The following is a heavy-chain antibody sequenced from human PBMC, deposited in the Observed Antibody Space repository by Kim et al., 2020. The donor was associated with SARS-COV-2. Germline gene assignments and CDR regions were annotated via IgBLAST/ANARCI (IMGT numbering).Heavy chain of an antibody. Sequence: SETLSLTCAVYGGSFSGYYWSWIRQPPGKGLEWIGEINHSGSTNYNPSLKSRVTISVDTSKNQFSLKLSSVTAADTAVYYCARYYLPHIAAAGQGRWFDPWGQGTLVTVSS. D-gene: IGHD6-13*01. V-gene: IGHV4-34*01. J-gene: IGHJ5*02. CDR3: ARYYLPHIAAAGQGRWFDP. CDR2: INHSGST. CDR1: GGSFSGYY.